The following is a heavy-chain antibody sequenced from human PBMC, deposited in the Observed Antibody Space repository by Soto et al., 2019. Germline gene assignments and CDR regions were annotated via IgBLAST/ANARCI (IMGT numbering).Heavy chain of an antibody. CDR2: ISHDGSNK. CDR3: ANHLLAVASDLHCMDG. J-gene: IGHJ6*02. D-gene: IGHD6-19*01. CDR1: GFIFSNYG. Sequence: QVQLVESGGGVVQPGRSLRLSCAASGFIFSNYGMHWVRQAPGKGLVWVAVISHDGSNKYFADSVKGRFTISRDNSKNTMYLLINSRGAEDTAVYYCANHLLAVASDLHCMDGCGQGNTVTVSS. V-gene: IGHV3-30*19.